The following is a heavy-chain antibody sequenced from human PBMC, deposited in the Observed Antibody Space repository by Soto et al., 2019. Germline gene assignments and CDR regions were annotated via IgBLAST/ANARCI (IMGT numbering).Heavy chain of an antibody. CDR2: IYYSGST. CDR3: ARDQSSQYYYDSSGYYPGSYYYGMDV. J-gene: IGHJ6*02. V-gene: IGHV4-59*01. Sequence: PSETLSLTCTVSGGSISSYYWSWIRRPPGKGLEWIGYIYYSGSTNYNPSLKGRVTISVDTSKNQFSLKLSSVTAADTAVYYCARDQSSQYYYDSSGYYPGSYYYGMDVWGQGXRVTVS. D-gene: IGHD3-22*01. CDR1: GGSISSYY.